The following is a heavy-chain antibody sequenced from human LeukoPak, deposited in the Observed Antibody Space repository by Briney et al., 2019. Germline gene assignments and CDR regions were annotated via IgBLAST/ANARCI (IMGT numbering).Heavy chain of an antibody. CDR1: GFTFSSYA. V-gene: IGHV3-30*04. J-gene: IGHJ2*01. CDR3: AKARVVPYWYFDL. D-gene: IGHD2-15*01. CDR2: ISYDGSNK. Sequence: GGSLRLSCAASGFTFSSYAMHWVRQAPGKGLEWVAVISYDGSNKYYADSVKGRFTISRDNSKNTLYLQMNSLRAEDTAVYYCAKARVVPYWYFDLWGRGTLVTVSS.